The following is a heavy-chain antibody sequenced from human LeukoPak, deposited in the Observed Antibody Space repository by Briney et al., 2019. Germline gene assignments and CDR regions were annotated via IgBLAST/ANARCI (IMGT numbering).Heavy chain of an antibody. D-gene: IGHD6-13*01. Sequence: GGSLRLSCAASGFTFDSCDMHWVRQAPGKGLEWVAVISYDGSNKYYADSVKGRFTISRDNSKNTLYVQMNSLRAEDTAVYYCAKWSGSWTGGYLDYWGQGTLVTVSS. V-gene: IGHV3-30*18. CDR2: ISYDGSNK. J-gene: IGHJ4*02. CDR3: AKWSGSWTGGYLDY. CDR1: GFTFDSCD.